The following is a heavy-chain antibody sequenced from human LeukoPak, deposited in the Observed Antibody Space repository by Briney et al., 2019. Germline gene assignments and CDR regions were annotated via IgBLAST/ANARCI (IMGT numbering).Heavy chain of an antibody. CDR3: ARAIVVVVAAEGTEYNWFDP. D-gene: IGHD2-15*01. J-gene: IGHJ5*02. CDR2: IYTSGST. CDR1: GGSISRYY. Sequence: SETLSLTCTVSGGSISRYYWSWIRQPAGKGLEWIGRIYTSGSTNYNPALKSRVTMSVDTSKNQFSLKLSSVTAADTAVYYCARAIVVVVAAEGTEYNWFDPWGPGTLVTVSS. V-gene: IGHV4-4*07.